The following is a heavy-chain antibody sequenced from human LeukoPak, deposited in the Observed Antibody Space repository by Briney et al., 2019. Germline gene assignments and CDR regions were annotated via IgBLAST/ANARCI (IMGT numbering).Heavy chain of an antibody. V-gene: IGHV3-30-3*01. CDR3: AREWGAVAGPYYGMDV. CDR2: ISYDGSNK. Sequence: GRSLRLSCAASGFTFSSYAMHWVRQAPGKGLEWVAVISYDGSNKYYADSVKGRFTISRDNSKNTLYLQMNSLRAEDTAVYYCAREWGAVAGPYYGMDVWGQGTTVTVSS. CDR1: GFTFSSYA. D-gene: IGHD6-19*01. J-gene: IGHJ6*02.